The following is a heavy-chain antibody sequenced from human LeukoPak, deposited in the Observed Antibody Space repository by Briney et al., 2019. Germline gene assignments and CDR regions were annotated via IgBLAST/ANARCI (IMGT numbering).Heavy chain of an antibody. J-gene: IGHJ4*02. D-gene: IGHD6-13*01. V-gene: IGHV4-34*01. Sequence: SETLSLTCGVHGGSFNDYSWSWVRQPPGKGLEWIGDINHSGSASYNPSLKSRFTISVDTSKNQFSLKLSSVTAADTAVYYCARLGLYTSSWYRFYYFDYWGSGTLVTVSS. CDR2: INHSGSA. CDR3: ARLGLYTSSWYRFYYFDY. CDR1: GGSFNDYS.